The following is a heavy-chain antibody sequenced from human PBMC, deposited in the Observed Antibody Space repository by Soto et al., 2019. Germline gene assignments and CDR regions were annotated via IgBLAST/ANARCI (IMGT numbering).Heavy chain of an antibody. V-gene: IGHV3-23*01. CDR1: GLTFGSRA. CDR3: ARGSTDAYPGSRIFDF. Sequence: GGSLRLSXVASGLTFGSRAMTWVRQAPGEGLQWVSTITDTGGDAKYTDSVRGRFVISRDNSKKTLYLQMTSLTAEDSAMYYCARGSTDAYPGSRIFDFWGRGTLVTVSS. CDR2: ITDTGGDA. D-gene: IGHD3-10*01. J-gene: IGHJ4*02.